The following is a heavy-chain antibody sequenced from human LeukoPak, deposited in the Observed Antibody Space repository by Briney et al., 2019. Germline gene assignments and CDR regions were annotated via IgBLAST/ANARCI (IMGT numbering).Heavy chain of an antibody. CDR1: GFAFSNSW. J-gene: IGHJ4*02. D-gene: IGHD3-22*01. CDR3: ARDRSDYYYDTTGPLNY. V-gene: IGHV3-7*01. CDR2: INHDGSEK. Sequence: GGSLRLSCAASGFAFSNSWMTWVRQAPGKGLEWVANINHDGSEKYYVDSMKGRFTISRDNVKNSLYLQVNSLRAEDTAVYYCARDRSDYYYDTTGPLNYWGQGTLVTVSS.